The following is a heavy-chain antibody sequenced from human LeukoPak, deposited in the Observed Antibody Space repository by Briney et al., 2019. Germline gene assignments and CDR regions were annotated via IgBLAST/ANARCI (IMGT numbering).Heavy chain of an antibody. D-gene: IGHD6-19*01. CDR2: ISYDGSNK. CDR3: AKVGFPGIAVAGNYYYYYMDV. CDR1: GFTFSSYG. Sequence: GGSLRLSCAASGFTFSSYGMHWVRQAPGKGLEWVAVISYDGSNKYYADSVKGRFTISRDNSKNTLYLQMNSLRAEDTAVYYCAKVGFPGIAVAGNYYYYYMDVWGKGTTVTISS. J-gene: IGHJ6*03. V-gene: IGHV3-30*18.